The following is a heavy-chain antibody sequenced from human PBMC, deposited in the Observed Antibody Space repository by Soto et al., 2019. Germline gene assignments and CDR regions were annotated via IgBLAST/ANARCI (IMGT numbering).Heavy chain of an antibody. J-gene: IGHJ6*02. CDR2: IYYSGST. CDR1: GGSVSSGSYY. D-gene: IGHD4-4*01. Sequence: QVQLQESGPGLVKPSETLSLTCTVSGGSVSSGSYYWSWIRQPPRKALEGIGYIYYSGSTNYNPSLKSRVTISVDTSKNRFSLNLSSVTAADTAVYYSASLTTVTTNYYYYGMDVWGQGTTVTVSS. V-gene: IGHV4-61*01. CDR3: ASLTTVTTNYYYYGMDV.